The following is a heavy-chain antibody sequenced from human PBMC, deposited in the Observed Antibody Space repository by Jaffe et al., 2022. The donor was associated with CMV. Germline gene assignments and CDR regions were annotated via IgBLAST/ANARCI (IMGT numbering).Heavy chain of an antibody. CDR1: GFTISDSA. D-gene: IGHD3-10*01. CDR2: IRSKRDNYAT. J-gene: IGHJ6*02. Sequence: EVQLVESGGGLVQPGGSLILSCAASGFTISDSAIHWVRQTSGKGLEWIGRIRSKRDNYATAYDVSLKGRFTMSRDDSENTAYLQMNGLKIEDTAVYYCSSGRWELRYGMDVWGQGTTVTVSS. CDR3: SSGRWELRYGMDV. V-gene: IGHV3-73*02.